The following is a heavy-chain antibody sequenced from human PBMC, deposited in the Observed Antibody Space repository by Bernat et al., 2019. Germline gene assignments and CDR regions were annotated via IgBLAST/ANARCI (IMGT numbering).Heavy chain of an antibody. D-gene: IGHD6-19*01. CDR3: ARASSSGWYLYY. CDR2: ISSSSSYI. Sequence: EVQLVQSGGGLVQPGGSLRLSCAASGFTFSSYSMNWVRQAPGKGLEWVSSISSSSSYIYYADSVKGRFTISRDNAKNSLYLQMNSLRAEDTAVYYCARASSSGWYLYYWGQGTLVTVSS. J-gene: IGHJ4*02. V-gene: IGHV3-21*01. CDR1: GFTFSSYS.